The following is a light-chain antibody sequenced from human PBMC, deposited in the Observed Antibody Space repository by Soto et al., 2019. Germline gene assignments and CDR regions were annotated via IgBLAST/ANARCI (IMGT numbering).Light chain of an antibody. J-gene: IGKJ1*01. V-gene: IGKV3-20*01. CDR3: LQYGNSQT. CDR2: GAS. CDR1: QSVSSSY. Sequence: EIVLKQSPGTLSLSPGERATLSCRASQSVSSSYLAWYQLKPGQAPRLLIYGASSRASGIPDRFSGSGSGTDFTLTISRLEPEDFAVYYCLQYGNSQTFGQGTKVEIK.